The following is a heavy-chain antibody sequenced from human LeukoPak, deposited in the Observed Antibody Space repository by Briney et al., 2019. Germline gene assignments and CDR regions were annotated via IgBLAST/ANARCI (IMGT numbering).Heavy chain of an antibody. CDR3: ATTGLLGDIP. J-gene: IGHJ5*02. CDR2: IWYDGSNK. Sequence: PGGSLRLSCAASGFTFSSYGMHWVRQAPGKGLEWVAVIWYDGSNKYYADSVKGRFTISRDNAKKSVYLQMNSLRAEDTAVYYCATTGLLGDIPWGQGTLVTVSS. CDR1: GFTFSSYG. V-gene: IGHV3-33*03. D-gene: IGHD2-21*01.